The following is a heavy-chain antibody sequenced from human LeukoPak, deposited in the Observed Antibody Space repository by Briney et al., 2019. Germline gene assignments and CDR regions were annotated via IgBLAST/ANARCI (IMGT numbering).Heavy chain of an antibody. J-gene: IGHJ4*02. Sequence: ASVKVSCKASGYTFTSYYMHWVRQAPGQGLEWMGIINPSGGSTSYAQKFQGRVTMTRDTSTSTVYMELSSLRSEDTAVYYCARDLSSSRYSGYYFDYWGQGTLVTVSS. D-gene: IGHD6-13*01. V-gene: IGHV1-46*01. CDR3: ARDLSSSRYSGYYFDY. CDR2: INPSGGST. CDR1: GYTFTSYY.